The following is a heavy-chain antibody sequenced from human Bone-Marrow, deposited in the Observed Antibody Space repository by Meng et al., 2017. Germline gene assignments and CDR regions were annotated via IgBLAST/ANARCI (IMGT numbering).Heavy chain of an antibody. D-gene: IGHD6-13*01. J-gene: IGHJ4*02. CDR2: IDPGTGGT. CDR3: VRDEDISAAGKLFGDY. V-gene: IGHV1-2*06. Sequence: QVELVQSGAEVKNPGASVKVSCKPSGYTFTAYWLHWVRQAPGQGLEWLGRIDPGTGGTQYAQNFQGRVTMTRDTSISTTYMELSRLRSDDTAVYYCVRDEDISAAGKLFGDYWGQGTLVTVSS. CDR1: GYTFTAYW.